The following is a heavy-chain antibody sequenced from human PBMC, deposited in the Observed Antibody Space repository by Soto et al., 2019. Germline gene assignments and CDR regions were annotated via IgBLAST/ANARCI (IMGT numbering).Heavy chain of an antibody. Sequence: SLSRTCGVSVGYISRYQCIGILATPGKVLDWIVYSYYSGITNYNPSLKSRVTISVDTSKNQFSLKLSSVTAADTAVYYCARSRVMITFGGVIDSYCFGYWGEGTLVTGSS. D-gene: IGHD3-16*02. CDR3: ARSRVMITFGGVIDSYCFGY. V-gene: IGHV4-59*01. CDR2: SYYSGIT. CDR1: VGYISRYQ. J-gene: IGHJ4*02.